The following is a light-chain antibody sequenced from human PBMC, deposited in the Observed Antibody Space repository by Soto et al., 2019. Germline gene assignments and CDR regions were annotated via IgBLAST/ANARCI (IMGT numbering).Light chain of an antibody. J-gene: IGKJ1*01. CDR3: PQYGSSGT. CDR2: GAS. CDR1: QSVSNNY. V-gene: IGKV3-20*01. Sequence: ETVLTQSPGTLSLSPGERATLSCRASQSVSNNYLAWYQQKPGQAPRLLIYGASTRATGIPDRFSGSGSGTDFTLTISRLEPEDFAVYYCPQYGSSGTFGQGTKVEIK.